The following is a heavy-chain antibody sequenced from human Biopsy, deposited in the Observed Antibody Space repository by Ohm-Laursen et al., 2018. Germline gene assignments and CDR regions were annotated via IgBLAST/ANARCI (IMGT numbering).Heavy chain of an antibody. CDR1: GDSINNYY. D-gene: IGHD1-26*01. J-gene: IGHJ3*02. Sequence: SDTLSFTCTGSGDSINNYYWSWIRQPAGKGREWFGRIYTSGSPNYNLSLESRVTMSVDTSKNQFSLNLRFVTAADTAVYYCARGTGRYYVYGAFDIWGQGTVVTVSS. V-gene: IGHV4-4*07. CDR2: IYTSGSP. CDR3: ARGTGRYYVYGAFDI.